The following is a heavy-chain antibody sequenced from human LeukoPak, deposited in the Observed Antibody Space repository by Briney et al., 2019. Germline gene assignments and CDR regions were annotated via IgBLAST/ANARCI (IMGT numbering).Heavy chain of an antibody. D-gene: IGHD3-22*01. Sequence: PGGSLRLSCAASGFSFSDSAVSWVRHSPGEGLKWVSSISDTGGRTYYADSVKGRFTISRDNSKNTLYLQMNSLRAEDTAVYYCAKLGITMIVVPLDYFDYWGQGTLVTVSS. J-gene: IGHJ4*02. CDR3: AKLGITMIVVPLDYFDY. CDR1: GFSFSDSA. CDR2: ISDTGGRT. V-gene: IGHV3-23*01.